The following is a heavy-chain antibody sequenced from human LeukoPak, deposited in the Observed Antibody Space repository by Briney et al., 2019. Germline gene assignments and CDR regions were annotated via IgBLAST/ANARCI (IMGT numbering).Heavy chain of an antibody. CDR3: ARDPSSVTLYFFDY. CDR2: IDANNGDT. Sequence: AAVKVSCKASGYTFRGNYIHWLRQAPGQGLEWMGWIDANNGDTTSAQKFQGRVTMSRDTSSSTAYMELSSLSPDDAAVYYCARDPSSVTLYFFDYWGQGTLVTVSS. J-gene: IGHJ4*02. CDR1: GYTFRGNY. D-gene: IGHD4-11*01. V-gene: IGHV1-2*02.